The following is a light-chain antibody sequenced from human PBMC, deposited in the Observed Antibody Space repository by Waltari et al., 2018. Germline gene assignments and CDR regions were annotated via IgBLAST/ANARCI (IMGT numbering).Light chain of an antibody. V-gene: IGKV1-39*01. CDR3: QQSYSTPYT. Sequence: DTQMTQSPSSLSASVGDRVTITCRASQTIRSYLNWYQQKPGKAPKLLIYAASSVQSGVPSRFSGSGSGTDFTLTISSLQPEDFATYYCQQSYSTPYTFGQGTKLEVK. CDR1: QTIRSY. J-gene: IGKJ2*01. CDR2: AAS.